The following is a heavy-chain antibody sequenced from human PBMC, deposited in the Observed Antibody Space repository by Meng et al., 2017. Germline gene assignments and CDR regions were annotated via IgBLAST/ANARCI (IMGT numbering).Heavy chain of an antibody. D-gene: IGHD5/OR15-5a*01. V-gene: IGHV3-11*01. CDR3: AKVTWRRSVVNWFDP. CDR1: GFTFSDYY. CDR2: ISSSGSTI. Sequence: GESLKISCAASGFTFSDYYMSWIRQAPGKGLEWVSYISSSGSTIYYADSVKGRFTISRDNSKNTLYLQMSSLRAEDTAVYYCAKVTWRRSVVNWFDPWGQGTLVTVSS. J-gene: IGHJ5*02.